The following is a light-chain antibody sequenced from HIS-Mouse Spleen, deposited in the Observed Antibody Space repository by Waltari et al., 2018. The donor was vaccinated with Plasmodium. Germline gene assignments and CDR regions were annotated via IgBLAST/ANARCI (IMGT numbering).Light chain of an antibody. Sequence: DIQMTQSPSSLSASVGDRVTITCRASQSISSYLNWYQQKPGKAPKLLIYAASSLQSGVPSRFSSSGSGTDFTLTISSLQPEYFTTYYCQQSYSTWTFGQGTKVEIK. CDR1: QSISSY. V-gene: IGKV1-39*01. CDR3: QQSYSTWT. CDR2: AAS. J-gene: IGKJ1*01.